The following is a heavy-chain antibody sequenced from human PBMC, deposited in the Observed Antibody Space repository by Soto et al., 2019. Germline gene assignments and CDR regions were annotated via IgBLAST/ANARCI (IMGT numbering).Heavy chain of an antibody. V-gene: IGHV1-8*01. CDR3: ARGAYNDYSHWFDP. J-gene: IGHJ5*02. Sequence: QVQLVQSGAEVMKPGASVRVSCKATGYSFTRHDINWLRQAAGQGLEWMGWMNPNSGNAVYAQKFHGRVTMTRNTSITTAYIEVNSLKSEDTAVYFCARGAYNDYSHWFDPWGQGTLVTVSS. CDR1: GYSFTRHD. CDR2: MNPNSGNA. D-gene: IGHD4-4*01.